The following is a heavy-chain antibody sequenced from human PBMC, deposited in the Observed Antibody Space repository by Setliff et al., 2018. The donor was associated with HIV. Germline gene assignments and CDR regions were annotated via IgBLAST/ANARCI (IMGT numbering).Heavy chain of an antibody. CDR1: GFTFSSYT. V-gene: IGHV3-48*04. J-gene: IGHJ3*02. CDR2: ISSSGSTI. Sequence: QPGGSLRLSCAASGFTFSSYTMNWVRQAPGKGLDWVSYISSSGSTIYYADSVKGRFTVYRDNTKNSLYLQMNILRTEDTAVYYCATKYYDSSGQPSDAFGIWGQGTVVTVSS. CDR3: ATKYYDSSGQPSDAFGI. D-gene: IGHD3-22*01.